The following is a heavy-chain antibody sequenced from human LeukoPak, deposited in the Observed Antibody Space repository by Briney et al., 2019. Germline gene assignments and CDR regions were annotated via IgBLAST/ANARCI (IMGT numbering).Heavy chain of an antibody. D-gene: IGHD2-15*01. CDR2: INTNTGNP. CDR3: ARAVMVAAEDFYWFDP. V-gene: IGHV7-4-1*02. CDR1: GYTFTSYA. Sequence: ASVKVSCKASGYTFTSYAMNWVRQAPGQGLEWMGWINTNTGNPTYAQGFTGRFVFSLDTSVSTAYLQISSLKAEDTAVYYCARAVMVAAEDFYWFDPWGQGTLVTVSS. J-gene: IGHJ5*02.